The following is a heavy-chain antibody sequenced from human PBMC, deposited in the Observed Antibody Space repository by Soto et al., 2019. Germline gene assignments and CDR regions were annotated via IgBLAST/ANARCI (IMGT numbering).Heavy chain of an antibody. CDR2: INHRGST. D-gene: IGHD3-10*01. CDR3: ARYGSGSYYPTTFDY. Sequence: PSETLSLTCAVYGGSFSDYYWSWIRQSPGKGLEWIGEINHRGSTNYNPSLKSRVTILVHTSKNQFSLKLSSVTVADTAVYYCARYGSGSYYPTTFDYWGQGTLVTVSS. V-gene: IGHV4-34*01. J-gene: IGHJ4*02. CDR1: GGSFSDYY.